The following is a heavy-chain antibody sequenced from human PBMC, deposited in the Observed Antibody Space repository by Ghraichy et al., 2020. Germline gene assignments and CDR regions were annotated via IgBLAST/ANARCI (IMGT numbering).Heavy chain of an antibody. CDR1: GYTFATYG. V-gene: IGHV1-18*04. CDR3: SRDDVIRGYYLAY. Sequence: ASVKVSCQTSGYTFATYGITWVRQAPGQGLEWMAWISVQNDNRKIARKFQDRVTMTTDTSTTTAYLELRSLRSDDTAVYYCSRDDVIRGYYLAYWGQGTLVTVSS. J-gene: IGHJ4*02. CDR2: ISVQNDNR. D-gene: IGHD3-3*01.